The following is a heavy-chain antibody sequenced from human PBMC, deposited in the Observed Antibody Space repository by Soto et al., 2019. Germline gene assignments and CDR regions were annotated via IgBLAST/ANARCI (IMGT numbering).Heavy chain of an antibody. V-gene: IGHV3-30-3*01. J-gene: IGHJ4*02. CDR3: ARAPGIAAAGTFDY. D-gene: IGHD6-13*01. CDR1: GSTFSSYA. Sequence: GGSLRLSCAASGSTFSSYAMHWVRQAPGKGLEWVAVISYDGSNKYYADSVKGRFTISRDNSKNTLYLQMNSLRAEDTAVYYCARAPGIAAAGTFDYWGQGTLVTVSS. CDR2: ISYDGSNK.